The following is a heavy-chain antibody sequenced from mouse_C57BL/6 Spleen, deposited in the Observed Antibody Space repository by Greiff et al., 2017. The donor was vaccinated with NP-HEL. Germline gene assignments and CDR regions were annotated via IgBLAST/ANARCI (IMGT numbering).Heavy chain of an antibody. Sequence: VPLQQSGAELVRPGASVKLSCTASGFNIKDYYLHWVKQRPEQGLEWIGRIDPEDGDTEYAPKFQGKATMTADTSSNTAYLQLSSLTSEDTAVYYCTTWVYYGSLDYWGQGTTLTVSS. J-gene: IGHJ2*01. CDR3: TTWVYYGSLDY. D-gene: IGHD1-1*01. V-gene: IGHV14-1*01. CDR2: IDPEDGDT. CDR1: GFNIKDYY.